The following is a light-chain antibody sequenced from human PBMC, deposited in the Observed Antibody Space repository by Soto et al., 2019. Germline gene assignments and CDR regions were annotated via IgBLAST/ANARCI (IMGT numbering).Light chain of an antibody. CDR3: MQGLQTLPT. J-gene: IGKJ3*01. V-gene: IGKV2-28*01. Sequence: DFVMTQSPLSLPVTPGEPASISCRSSQSLLHSDGYNYLDWYVQKPGQSPRLLIYLGSNRASGIPDRCSGSGSGTDFKLKISRVEADDVGVYYCMQGLQTLPTFGPGTKVDIK. CDR2: LGS. CDR1: QSLLHSDGYNY.